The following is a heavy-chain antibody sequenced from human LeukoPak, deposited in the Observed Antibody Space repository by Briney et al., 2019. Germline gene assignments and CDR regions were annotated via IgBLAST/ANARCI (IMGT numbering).Heavy chain of an antibody. CDR3: AKDYRIMSSRPSFDY. CDR1: GFTFSSYW. V-gene: IGHV3-23*01. Sequence: GGSLRLSCAASGFTFSSYWMSWVRQAPGKGLEWVSAISGSGGSTYYADSVKGRFTISRDNSKNTLYLQMNSLRAEDTAVYYCAKDYRIMSSRPSFDYWGQGTLVTVSS. J-gene: IGHJ4*02. CDR2: ISGSGGST. D-gene: IGHD3-16*01.